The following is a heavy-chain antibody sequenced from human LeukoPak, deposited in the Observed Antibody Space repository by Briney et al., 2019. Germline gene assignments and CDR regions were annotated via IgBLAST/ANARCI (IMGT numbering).Heavy chain of an antibody. V-gene: IGHV5-51*01. CDR1: GYSFTSYW. CDR2: IYPGDSDT. J-gene: IGHJ4*02. Sequence: GESLKISCKGSGYSFTSYWIGWVRQMPGKGLEWMGIIYPGDSDTRYSPSFQGQVTISADKSISTAYLQWSSLKASDTAMYYCAGLHKYYDSSGYVDYWGQGTLVTVSS. D-gene: IGHD3-22*01. CDR3: AGLHKYYDSSGYVDY.